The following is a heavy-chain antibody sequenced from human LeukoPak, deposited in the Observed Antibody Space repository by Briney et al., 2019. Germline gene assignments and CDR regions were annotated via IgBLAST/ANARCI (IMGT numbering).Heavy chain of an antibody. Sequence: SETLSLTCTVSGGSISSSNTYWGWIRQPPGKGLEWIATIYYSGSTYYNPSLKSRVTMSVDASKNQFSLKLSSVTAADTAVYYCASLLNGGVSHWLDPWGQGTLVTVSS. CDR1: GGSISSSNTY. J-gene: IGHJ5*02. V-gene: IGHV4-39*01. CDR3: ASLLNGGVSHWLDP. CDR2: IYYSGST. D-gene: IGHD7-27*01.